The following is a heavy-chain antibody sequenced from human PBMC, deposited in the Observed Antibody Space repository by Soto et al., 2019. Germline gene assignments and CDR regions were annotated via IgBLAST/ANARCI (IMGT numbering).Heavy chain of an antibody. V-gene: IGHV1-18*01. J-gene: IGHJ5*02. CDR1: GDTFTNFG. CDR3: SRVLRGVVNWFDP. CDR2: IATYNSNK. Sequence: HLVQSGPEVKKPGASVTVSCKTSGDTFTNFGLSWVRQAPGQGLEWMGWIATYNSNKNYAQKFQGRLTLTTDTSTITGYMELKSLEYDATAVYYCSRVLRGVVNWFDPWGQGTLVTVSS. D-gene: IGHD3-10*01.